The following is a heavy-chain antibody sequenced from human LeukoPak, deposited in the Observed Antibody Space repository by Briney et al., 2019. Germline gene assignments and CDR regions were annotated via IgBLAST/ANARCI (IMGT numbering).Heavy chain of an antibody. CDR1: GFTFSSYE. Sequence: PGGSLRLSCAASGFTFSSYEMNWVRQAPGKGLEWVSYISSSGSTIYYADSVKGRFTISRDNAKNSLYLQMNSLRAEDTTVYHCAAFIAVAGPYYFDYWAQGTLVTVSS. D-gene: IGHD6-19*01. CDR3: AAFIAVAGPYYFDY. CDR2: ISSSGSTI. V-gene: IGHV3-48*03. J-gene: IGHJ4*02.